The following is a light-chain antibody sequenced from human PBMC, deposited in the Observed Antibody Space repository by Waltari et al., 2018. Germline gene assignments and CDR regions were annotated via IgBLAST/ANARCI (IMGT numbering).Light chain of an antibody. J-gene: IGKJ1*01. V-gene: IGKV2-30*01. CDR1: QRLVYSDLNTY. CDR3: MQGTHRT. CDR2: KVS. Sequence: DVVMTQSPLSLPVPLGQPAYIPFRSSQRLVYSDLNTYLNWFQQRPGQSPRRLIYKVSNRDSGFPDRFSGSGSGTDFTLKISRVEAEDVGVYYCMQGTHRTFGQGTKVEIK.